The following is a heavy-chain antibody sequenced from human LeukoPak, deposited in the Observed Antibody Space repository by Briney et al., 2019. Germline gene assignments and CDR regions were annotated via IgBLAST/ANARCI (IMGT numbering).Heavy chain of an antibody. D-gene: IGHD1-26*01. CDR2: INPNSGGT. Sequence: EASVKVSCKASGYTFTGYYMHWVRQAPGQGLEWMGWINPNSGGTNYAQKFQGWVTMTRDTSTSTVYMELSSLRSEDTAVYYCARPQLVGATFYYWGQGTLVTVSS. CDR1: GYTFTGYY. J-gene: IGHJ4*02. V-gene: IGHV1-2*04. CDR3: ARPQLVGATFYY.